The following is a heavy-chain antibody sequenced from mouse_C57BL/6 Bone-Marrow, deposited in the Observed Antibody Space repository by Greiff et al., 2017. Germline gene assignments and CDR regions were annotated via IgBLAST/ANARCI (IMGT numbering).Heavy chain of an antibody. CDR1: GYSFTTYP. J-gene: IGHJ4*01. CDR3: SRRMDYYAMDY. V-gene: IGHV1-47*01. CDR2: FHPYNDDT. D-gene: IGHD2-3*01. Sequence: QVQLQQSGAELVKPGASVKMSCKASGYSFTTYPIEWMKQNHGKSLEWIGNFHPYNDDTKYNEKFKGKATLTVEKSSSTFYLELSRLTSDYSAVYVCSRRMDYYAMDYWGQGTSVTVSS.